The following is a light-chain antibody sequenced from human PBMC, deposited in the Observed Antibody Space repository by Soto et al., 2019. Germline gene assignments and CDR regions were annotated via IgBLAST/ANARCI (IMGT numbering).Light chain of an antibody. V-gene: IGKV1-33*01. J-gene: IGKJ3*01. Sequence: DIQTTHSPSSLSVSVGDRVTITCQASQDISNYLNWYQQKPGKAPKLLIYDASNLETGVPSRFSGSGSGTDFTFAISSLQPEDIATYYCQQYDNLPFTFGPGTKVDIK. CDR1: QDISNY. CDR2: DAS. CDR3: QQYDNLPFT.